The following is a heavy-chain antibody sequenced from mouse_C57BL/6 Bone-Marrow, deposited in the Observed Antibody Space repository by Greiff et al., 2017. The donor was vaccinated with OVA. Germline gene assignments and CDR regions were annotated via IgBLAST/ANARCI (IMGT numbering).Heavy chain of an antibody. CDR1: GYTFTSYW. Sequence: QVQLQQPGAELVKPGASVTLSCKASGYTFTSYWMHWVKQRPGRGLEWIGRIDPNSGGTTYNEKFKSKATLTVDKPSSTAYMQLSSLTSEDSAVYYCARNSNFYWYFDVWGTGTTVTVSS. CDR2: IDPNSGGT. CDR3: ARNSNFYWYFDV. V-gene: IGHV1-72*01. J-gene: IGHJ1*03. D-gene: IGHD2-5*01.